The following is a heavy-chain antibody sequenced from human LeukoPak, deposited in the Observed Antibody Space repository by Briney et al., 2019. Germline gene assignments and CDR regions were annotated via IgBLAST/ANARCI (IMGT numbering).Heavy chain of an antibody. Sequence: GGSLRLSCAASGFTFSSYATNWVRQAPGKGLEWVSAISGSGGSTYYADSVKGRFTISRDNSRNTLYLQMNGLRAEDTAVYYCAKRRSEGAFDIWGQGTMVTVSS. CDR1: GFTFSSYA. V-gene: IGHV3-23*01. CDR2: ISGSGGST. CDR3: AKRRSEGAFDI. J-gene: IGHJ3*02.